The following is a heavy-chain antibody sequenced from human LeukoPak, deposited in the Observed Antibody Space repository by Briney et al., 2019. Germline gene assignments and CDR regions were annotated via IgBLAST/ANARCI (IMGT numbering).Heavy chain of an antibody. CDR3: ARGYGVVSRFDP. J-gene: IGHJ5*02. CDR1: GFTFSSYE. CDR2: ISSGGSTI. V-gene: IGHV3-48*03. Sequence: GGSLRLSCAVSGFTFSSYEMNWVRQAPGKGLEWVSYISSGGSTIYYADYVKGRFTISRDNSKNTLYLQMNSLRAEDTAVYYCARGYGVVSRFDPWGQGTLVTVSS. D-gene: IGHD2-15*01.